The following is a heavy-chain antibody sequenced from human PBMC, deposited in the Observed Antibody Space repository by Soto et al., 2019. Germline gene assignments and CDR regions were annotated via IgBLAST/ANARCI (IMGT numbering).Heavy chain of an antibody. CDR1: GGSFSGYY. J-gene: IGHJ4*02. CDR2: INHSGST. Sequence: SETLSLTCAVYGGSFSGYYWSWIRQPPGKGLEWIGEINHSGSTNYNPSLKSRVTISVDTSKNQFSLKLSSVTAADTAVYYCGSRGDFWSGYYSNWGQGTLVTVSS. V-gene: IGHV4-34*01. D-gene: IGHD3-3*01. CDR3: GSRGDFWSGYYSN.